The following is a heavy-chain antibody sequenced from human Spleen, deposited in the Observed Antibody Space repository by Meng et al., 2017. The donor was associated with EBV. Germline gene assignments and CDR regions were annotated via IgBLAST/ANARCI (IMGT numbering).Heavy chain of an antibody. Sequence: QLQESGSGLGKPSQTLSLTCAVSGDSISSGGYSWSWIRQPPGKGLEWIAYIYHSGSVYYNPSLKSRVTISLDRSKNQFSLELNSVTAADTAVYYCARGIMTTVTTLFFFDSWGQGTLVTVSS. V-gene: IGHV4-30-2*01. CDR1: GDSISSGGYS. D-gene: IGHD4-17*01. J-gene: IGHJ4*02. CDR2: IYHSGSV. CDR3: ARGIMTTVTTLFFFDS.